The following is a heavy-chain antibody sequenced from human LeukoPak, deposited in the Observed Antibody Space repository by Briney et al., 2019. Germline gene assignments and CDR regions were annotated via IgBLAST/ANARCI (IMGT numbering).Heavy chain of an antibody. CDR3: ARSADFDY. D-gene: IGHD2-15*01. Sequence: GGPLRLSCAASGFTFDDYAMHWVRQAPGKGLEWVSGISWNSGSIGYADSVKGRFTISRDNAKNSLYLQMNSLRAEDMALYYCARSADFDYWGQGTLVTVSS. V-gene: IGHV3-9*03. CDR2: ISWNSGSI. J-gene: IGHJ4*02. CDR1: GFTFDDYA.